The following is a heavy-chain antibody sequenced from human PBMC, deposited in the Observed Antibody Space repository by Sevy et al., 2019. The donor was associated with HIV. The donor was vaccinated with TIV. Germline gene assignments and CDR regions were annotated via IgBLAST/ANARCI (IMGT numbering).Heavy chain of an antibody. V-gene: IGHV1-18*01. J-gene: IGHJ4*02. CDR2: ISAFNSDT. Sequence: ASVKVSCKASGYTFTSYRIMWVRQGPGQGLEWMGWISAFNSDTNYAQKLQGRATMTTDTSTSTVYMELRSLRSDDTAVYYCARAYCSGGRCYSLAYWGQGTLVTVSS. CDR3: ARAYCSGGRCYSLAY. CDR1: GYTFTSYR. D-gene: IGHD2-15*01.